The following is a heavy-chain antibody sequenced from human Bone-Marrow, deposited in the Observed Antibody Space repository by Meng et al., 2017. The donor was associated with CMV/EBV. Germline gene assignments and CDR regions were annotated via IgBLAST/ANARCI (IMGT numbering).Heavy chain of an antibody. D-gene: IGHD2-15*01. V-gene: IGHV3-66*02. CDR1: GFSVSNNY. CDR3: ARGYWRNGYPN. CDR2: IYSGGDS. J-gene: IGHJ4*02. Sequence: GGSPRLSCAPSGFSVSNNYMGWVRQAPGKGLEWVSDIYSGGDSYYADSVEGRFTISRDNSNNTLYLQMSRLRPDDTAVYYCARGYWRNGYPNWGQGTVVTVSS.